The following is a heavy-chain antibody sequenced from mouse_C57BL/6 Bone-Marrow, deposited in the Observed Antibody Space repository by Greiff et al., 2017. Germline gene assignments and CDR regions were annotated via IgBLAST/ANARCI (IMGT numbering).Heavy chain of an antibody. CDR2: IRPNSGST. J-gene: IGHJ2*01. CDR3: ARGDYYGSSLDY. D-gene: IGHD1-1*01. V-gene: IGHV1-64*01. CDR1: GYTFTSYW. Sequence: QVQLQQSGAELVKPGASVKLSCTASGYTFTSYWMTWVKQRPGQGLEWIGMIRPNSGSTYYNEKFKSKATLSVDKSSSTAYMQLSSLTSEDSAVYYCARGDYYGSSLDYWGQGTTLTVSS.